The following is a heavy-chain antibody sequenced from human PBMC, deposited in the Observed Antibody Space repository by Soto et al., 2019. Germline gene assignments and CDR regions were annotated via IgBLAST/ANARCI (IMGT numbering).Heavy chain of an antibody. CDR1: GGSISSYY. V-gene: IGHV4-59*01. J-gene: IGHJ3*02. D-gene: IGHD6-13*01. CDR2: IYYSGST. Sequence: SETLSLTCTVSGGSISSYYWSWIRQPPGKGLEWIGYIYYSGSTNYNPSLKSRVTISVDTSKNQFSLKLSSVTAADTAVYYCARGQRIAAARSAFDIWGQGTMVTVSS. CDR3: ARGQRIAAARSAFDI.